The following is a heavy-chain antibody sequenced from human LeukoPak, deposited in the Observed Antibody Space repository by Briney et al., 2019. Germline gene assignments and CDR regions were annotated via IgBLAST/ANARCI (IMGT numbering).Heavy chain of an antibody. V-gene: IGHV3-30-3*01. J-gene: IGHJ4*02. CDR2: ISYDGSNK. D-gene: IGHD2-2*01. Sequence: GGSLRLSCAASGFTFSSYAMHWVRQAPGKGLEWVAVISYDGSNKYYADSVKGRFTISRDNSKNTLYLQMNSLRAEDTAVYYCARPSGVVPAAILGGFDYWGQGTLVTVSS. CDR1: GFTFSSYA. CDR3: ARPSGVVPAAILGGFDY.